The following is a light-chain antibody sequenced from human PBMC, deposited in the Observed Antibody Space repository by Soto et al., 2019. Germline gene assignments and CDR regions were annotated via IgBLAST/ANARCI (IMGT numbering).Light chain of an antibody. CDR1: QDINIW. CDR3: QQYSSDSNT. J-gene: IGKJ2*01. V-gene: IGKV1-5*03. CDR2: KAS. Sequence: DIQMTQSPSTLSASVGDRVTITCRASQDINIWLAWYQQKPGKAPKLLIYKASTLERGVPSRFIGSGSGTDFTLAISSLQPDDFATYYCQQYSSDSNTFGQETRLDIK.